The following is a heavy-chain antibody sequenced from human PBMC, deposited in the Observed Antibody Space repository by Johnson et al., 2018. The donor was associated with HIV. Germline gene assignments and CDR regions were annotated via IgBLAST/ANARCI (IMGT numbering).Heavy chain of an antibody. CDR1: GFTFSSYG. J-gene: IGHJ3*02. Sequence: VQLVESGGGVVQPGRSLRLSCAASGFTFSSYGMHWVRQAPGKGLEWVAVIWYAGSNKYYADSVKVRFTISRDNSKNTLYLQMNSLRAEDTAVYYCAKDLVDTAMDDAFDIWGQGTMVTVSS. CDR3: AKDLVDTAMDDAFDI. CDR2: IWYAGSNK. V-gene: IGHV3-33*06. D-gene: IGHD5-18*01.